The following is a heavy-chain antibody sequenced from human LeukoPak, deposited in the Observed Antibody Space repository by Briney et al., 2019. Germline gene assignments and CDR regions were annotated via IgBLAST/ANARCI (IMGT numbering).Heavy chain of an antibody. V-gene: IGHV4-59*01. Sequence: PSETLSLTCTVSGGSISRYYWSWIRRPPGKGLEWIGYIDDSGNTNYNPSLKSQVTISVDKSKDQFSLKLSFVTAADTAMYYCARSDYHNSGSHTVFDAFDIWGQGTRVTVSS. CDR3: ARSDYHNSGSHTVFDAFDI. CDR1: GGSISRYY. J-gene: IGHJ3*02. CDR2: IDDSGNT. D-gene: IGHD3-10*01.